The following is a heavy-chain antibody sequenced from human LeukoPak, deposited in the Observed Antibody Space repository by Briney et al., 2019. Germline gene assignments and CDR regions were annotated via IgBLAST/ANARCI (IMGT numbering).Heavy chain of an antibody. CDR3: ARGSRTNVVVVAASRYNWFDP. D-gene: IGHD2-15*01. CDR2: INHSGST. J-gene: IGHJ5*02. V-gene: IGHV4-34*01. Sequence: SETLSLTCAVYGGSFSGYYWSWIRQPPGKGLEWIGEINHSGSTNYNPSLKSRVTISVDTSKNQCSLKLSSVTAADTAVYYCARGSRTNVVVVAASRYNWFDPWGQGTLVTVSS. CDR1: GGSFSGYY.